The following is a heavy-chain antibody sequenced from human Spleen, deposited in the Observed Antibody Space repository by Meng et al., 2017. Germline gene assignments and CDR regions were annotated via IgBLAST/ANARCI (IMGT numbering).Heavy chain of an antibody. V-gene: IGHV3-74*01. J-gene: IGHJ4*02. CDR3: AKGYNYGDN. CDR1: GFTLVGHW. CDR2: TNSDGSIT. Sequence: EVQLVESGGDLVQPGGSLRLSCGASGFTLVGHWVHWVRQVPGEGLSWVSRTNSDGSITNYAVSVRGRFTISRDDAKNTVYLQMNSLRVEDTAVYYCAKGYNYGDNWGQGTLVTVSS. D-gene: IGHD5-24*01.